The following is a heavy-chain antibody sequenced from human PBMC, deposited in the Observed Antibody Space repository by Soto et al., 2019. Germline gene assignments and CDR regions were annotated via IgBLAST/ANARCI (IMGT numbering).Heavy chain of an antibody. CDR2: IYYSGST. V-gene: IGHV4-59*01. J-gene: IGHJ5*02. CDR1: GGSISSYY. Sequence: SETLSLTCTVSGGSISSYYWSWIRQPPGKGLEWIGYIYYSGSTNYNPSLKSRVTISVDTSKNQFSLKLSSVTAADTAVYYCAREQKEAAGVWFDPWGQGTLVTVSS. CDR3: AREQKEAAGVWFDP. D-gene: IGHD6-13*01.